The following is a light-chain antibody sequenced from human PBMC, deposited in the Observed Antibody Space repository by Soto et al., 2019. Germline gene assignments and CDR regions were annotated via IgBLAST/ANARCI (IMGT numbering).Light chain of an antibody. CDR1: SSDVGGYNY. CDR3: SSYTSSSTRPND. CDR2: DVS. V-gene: IGLV2-14*01. Sequence: QSVLTQPASVSGSPGQSITISCTGTSSDVGGYNYVSWYQQHPGKAPKLMIYDVSNRPSGVSNRFSGSKSGNTASLPISGLQAEDEADYYCSSYTSSSTRPNDFATGTKVT. J-gene: IGLJ1*01.